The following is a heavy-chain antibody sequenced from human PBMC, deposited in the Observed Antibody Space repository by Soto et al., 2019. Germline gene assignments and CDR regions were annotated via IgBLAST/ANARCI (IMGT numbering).Heavy chain of an antibody. CDR3: AKSLHGYGDLVDY. D-gene: IGHD4-17*01. CDR1: GFTFSSYA. J-gene: IGHJ4*02. V-gene: IGHV3-23*01. CDR2: IRGCGGST. Sequence: LRLSCAASGFTFSSYAMSWVRQAPGKGLEWVSAIRGCGGSTYYADSVKGRFTITGDNTKNTLYLQMNSLRAEDMAVYYCAKSLHGYGDLVDYWGQGTLVTVSS.